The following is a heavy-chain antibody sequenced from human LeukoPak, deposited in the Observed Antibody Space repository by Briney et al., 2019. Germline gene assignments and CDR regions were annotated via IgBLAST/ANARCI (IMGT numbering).Heavy chain of an antibody. D-gene: IGHD3-9*01. CDR3: AREHDTLSGFSFQP. Sequence: GASVKVSCKASGYTFTSYAIQWVRQAPGQGLEWMGWINAGNGNTKYSQKLQDRVTITTDTFASTAYMELSSLRSEDTAVYHCAREHDTLSGFSFQPWGQGPLVLVSS. CDR1: GYTFTSYA. J-gene: IGHJ1*01. CDR2: INAGNGNT. V-gene: IGHV1-3*01.